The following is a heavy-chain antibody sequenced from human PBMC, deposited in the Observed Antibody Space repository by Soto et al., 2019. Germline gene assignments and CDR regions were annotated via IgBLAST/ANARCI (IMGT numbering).Heavy chain of an antibody. Sequence: QVQLVESGGGVVQPGRSLRLSCAASGFTFSSYAMHWVRQAPGKGLEWVAVISYDGSNNYYADSVKGHFTISRDKSKNTRYLQMISLRAEDTSVYYCARDRYCSGGSCYSSQGCFDPWGRGTLVTVSS. CDR3: ARDRYCSGGSCYSSQGCFDP. CDR1: GFTFSSYA. D-gene: IGHD2-15*01. CDR2: ISYDGSNN. J-gene: IGHJ5*02. V-gene: IGHV3-30-3*01.